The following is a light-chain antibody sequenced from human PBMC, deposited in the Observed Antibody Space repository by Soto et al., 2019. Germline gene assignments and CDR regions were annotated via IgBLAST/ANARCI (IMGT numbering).Light chain of an antibody. V-gene: IGKV3-20*01. Sequence: IVLTQSPGTLSLSPWERATLSCRASQSVSSSYLAWYQQKPGQAPRLLIYGASSRATGIPDRFSGSGSGTDFTLTINRLEPEDFAVYYCQQYGSSITFGQGTRLEIK. CDR1: QSVSSSY. CDR3: QQYGSSIT. CDR2: GAS. J-gene: IGKJ5*01.